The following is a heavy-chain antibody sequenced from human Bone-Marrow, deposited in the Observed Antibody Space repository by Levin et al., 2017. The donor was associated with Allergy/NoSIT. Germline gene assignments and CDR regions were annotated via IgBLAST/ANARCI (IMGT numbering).Heavy chain of an antibody. CDR3: AREGSRWNYDSSDGEVDY. D-gene: IGHD3-22*01. V-gene: IGHV4-30-4*01. CDR2: IYYSGST. CDR1: GGSISSGDYY. Sequence: PSETLSLTCTVSGGSISSGDYYWSWIRQPPGKGLEWIGYIYYSGSTYYNPSLKSRVTISVDTSKNQFSLKLSSVTAADTAVYYCAREGSRWNYDSSDGEVDYWGQGTLVTVSS. J-gene: IGHJ4*02.